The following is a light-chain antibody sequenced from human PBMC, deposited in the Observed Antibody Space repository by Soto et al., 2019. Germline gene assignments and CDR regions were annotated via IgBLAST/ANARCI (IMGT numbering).Light chain of an antibody. V-gene: IGKV1-27*01. Sequence: DIQMTQSPSSLSASLGDRVTITCRASQGIGVYLAWFQQKPGKVPKLMIYAASTLQSGVPSRFNGSGSRTDFTLTISSLQPEDFATYYCQKYNSAPLTFGGGTKVEIK. CDR2: AAS. CDR3: QKYNSAPLT. CDR1: QGIGVY. J-gene: IGKJ4*01.